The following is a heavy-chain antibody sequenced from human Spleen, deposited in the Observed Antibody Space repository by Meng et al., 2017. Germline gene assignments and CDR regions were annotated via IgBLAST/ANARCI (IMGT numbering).Heavy chain of an antibody. V-gene: IGHV4-30-4*01. D-gene: IGHD5-18*01. CDR1: GASISSGDYS. CDR3: ARDLQGYIYAFGY. Sequence: QLQLQESGSGLVKPSQTLSLTCAVSGASISSGDYSWSWIRQPPGKGLEWIGYIYYTGRTYYNPSLESRVTISVDTSKNQFSLKLSSVTAADTAMYYCARDLQGYIYAFGYWGQGTLVTVSS. CDR2: IYYTGRT. J-gene: IGHJ4*02.